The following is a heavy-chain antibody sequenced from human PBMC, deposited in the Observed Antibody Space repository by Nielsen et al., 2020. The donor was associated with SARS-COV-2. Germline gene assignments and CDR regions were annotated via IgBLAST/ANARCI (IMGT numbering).Heavy chain of an antibody. Sequence: GGSLRLSCKGSGYSFTSYWIGWVRQMPGKGLEWMGIIYPGDSDTRYSPSFQGQVTISADKSISTAYLQWSSPEASDTAMYYCARSGITMVRGVITRGWFDPWGQGTLVTVSS. CDR3: ARSGITMVRGVITRGWFDP. V-gene: IGHV5-51*01. CDR2: IYPGDSDT. J-gene: IGHJ5*02. D-gene: IGHD3-10*01. CDR1: GYSFTSYW.